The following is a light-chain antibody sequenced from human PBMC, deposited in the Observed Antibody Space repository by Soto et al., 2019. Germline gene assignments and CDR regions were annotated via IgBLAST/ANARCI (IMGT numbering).Light chain of an antibody. V-gene: IGLV1-51*01. CDR1: SSNIGNNY. J-gene: IGLJ2*01. CDR2: DNN. CDR3: GTWDTSLSAVV. Sequence: QSVLTQPPAVSEAPGQKVTISCSGSSSNIGNNYVSWYQHLPGTAPKLLIYDNNERPSGIPDRFSGSKSGTSATLGITGLQTGDEADYYCGTWDTSLSAVVFGGGTKLTVL.